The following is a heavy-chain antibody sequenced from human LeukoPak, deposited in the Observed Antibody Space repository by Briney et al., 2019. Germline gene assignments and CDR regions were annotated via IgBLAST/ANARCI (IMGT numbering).Heavy chain of an antibody. CDR3: ARDLTSYDYVWDY. Sequence: AGSLRLSCAASGFTVISNYMSWVRQAPGKGLEWVSLIYSDGSTYYADSVKGRFTISRDTSKNTLYLQMNNLRAEDTAVYYCARDLTSYDYVWDYWGQGTLVTVSS. J-gene: IGHJ4*02. V-gene: IGHV3-66*01. CDR1: GFTVISNY. D-gene: IGHD3-16*01. CDR2: IYSDGST.